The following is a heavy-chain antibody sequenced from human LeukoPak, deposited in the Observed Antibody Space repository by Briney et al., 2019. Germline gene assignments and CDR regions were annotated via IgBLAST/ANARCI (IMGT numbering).Heavy chain of an antibody. J-gene: IGHJ4*02. V-gene: IGHV3-30*03. CDR3: ARAHPSDY. Sequence: PGGSLRLSCAASGFTFSSYGMHWVRQAPGKGLEWVAFISYDGSDKYYADSVKGRFSISRDNAKNSLYLQMNSLSVEDTAVYYCARAHPSDYWGQGTLVTVSS. CDR1: GFTFSSYG. CDR2: ISYDGSDK.